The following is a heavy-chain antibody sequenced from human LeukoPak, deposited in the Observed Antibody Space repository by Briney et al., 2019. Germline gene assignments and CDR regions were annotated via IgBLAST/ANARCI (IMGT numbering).Heavy chain of an antibody. CDR1: GFTVSSNF. J-gene: IGHJ6*02. D-gene: IGHD2-8*01. Sequence: PGGSLRLSCAASGFTVSSNFMSWVRQAPEKGLEWVSVMYSDGSTYYADSVKGRFTISRDNSKNTLYLQMNSLRAEDTAVYYCARGPERTGVGTRYYYDMDVWGQGTTVTVSS. CDR3: ARGPERTGVGTRYYYDMDV. V-gene: IGHV3-53*05. CDR2: MYSDGST.